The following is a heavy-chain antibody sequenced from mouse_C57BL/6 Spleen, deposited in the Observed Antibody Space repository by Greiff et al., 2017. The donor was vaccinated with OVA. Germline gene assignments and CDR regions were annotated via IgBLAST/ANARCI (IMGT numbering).Heavy chain of an antibody. Sequence: VQLQQPGAELVRPGSSVKLSCKASGYTFTSYWMDWVKQRPGQGLEWIGNIYPSDSETHYNQKFKDKATLTVDKSSSTAYMQLSSLTSEDSAVYYCARKTTGLMDYWGQGTSVTVSS. CDR1: GYTFTSYW. D-gene: IGHD2-12*01. J-gene: IGHJ4*01. CDR3: ARKTTGLMDY. V-gene: IGHV1-61*01. CDR2: IYPSDSET.